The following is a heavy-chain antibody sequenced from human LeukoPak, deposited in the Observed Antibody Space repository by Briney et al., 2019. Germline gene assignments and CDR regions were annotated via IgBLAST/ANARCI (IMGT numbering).Heavy chain of an antibody. CDR2: TWFDGSNK. CDR3: ARPDYDSSGYADY. D-gene: IGHD3-22*01. V-gene: IGHV3-33*01. CDR1: GFTFSSYG. J-gene: IGHJ4*02. Sequence: PGGSLRLSCAASGFTFSSYGMHWVRQAPGKGLEWVAVTWFDGSNKYYADSVKGRFTISRDNSKSTLYLQMNSLRAEDTAVYYCARPDYDSSGYADYWGQGTLVTVSS.